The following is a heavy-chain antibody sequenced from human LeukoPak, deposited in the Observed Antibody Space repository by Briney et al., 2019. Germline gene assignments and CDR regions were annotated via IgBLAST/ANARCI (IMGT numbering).Heavy chain of an antibody. CDR1: GFSLSTSGVG. CDR2: IYWDDDK. CDR3: GHRYRNGHVDY. D-gene: IGHD5-18*01. V-gene: IGHV2-5*02. Sequence: NGSGPTLVKPTQTLTLTCTFSGFSLSTSGVGVGWIRQSPGKALEWLAVIYWDDDKRYSPSLKTRLTITKDTSKNQVVLTMTNMDPVDTATYYCGHRYRNGHVDYWGLGTLVTVSS. J-gene: IGHJ4*02.